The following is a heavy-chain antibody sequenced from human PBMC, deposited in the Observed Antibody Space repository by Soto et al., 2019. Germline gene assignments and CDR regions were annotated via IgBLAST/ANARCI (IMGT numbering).Heavy chain of an antibody. Sequence: EVQLVESGGGLVQPGGSLILSCAASGFSFSIYWMHWVRQAPGKGLVWVSRIITDGSSTSYADSVKGRFTISRDNAKNPLILRLSGLRAAVTSVSYCATGLSTRLYYLDDWGKGTPVTVSS. J-gene: IGHJ6*03. CDR3: ATGLSTRLYYLDD. CDR1: GFSFSIYW. V-gene: IGHV3-74*01. D-gene: IGHD3-16*01. CDR2: IITDGSST.